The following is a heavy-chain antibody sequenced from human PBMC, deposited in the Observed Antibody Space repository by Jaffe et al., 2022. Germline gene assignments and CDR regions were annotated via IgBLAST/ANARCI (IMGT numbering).Heavy chain of an antibody. CDR1: GGSISSSNW. Sequence: QVQLQESGPGLVKPSGTLSLTCAVSGGSISSSNWWSWVRQPPGKGLEWIGEIYHSGSTNYNPSLKSRVTISVDKSKNQFSLKLSSVTAADTAVYYCARVPIDCSGGSCYSGNNWFDPWGQGTLVTVSS. V-gene: IGHV4-4*02. J-gene: IGHJ5*02. CDR3: ARVPIDCSGGSCYSGNNWFDP. D-gene: IGHD2-15*01. CDR2: IYHSGST.